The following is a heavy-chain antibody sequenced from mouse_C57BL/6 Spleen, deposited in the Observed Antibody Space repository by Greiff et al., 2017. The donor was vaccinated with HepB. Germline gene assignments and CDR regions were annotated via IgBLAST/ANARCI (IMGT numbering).Heavy chain of an antibody. V-gene: IGHV1-69*01. Sequence: QVQLKQPGAELVMPGASVKLSCKASGYTFTSYWMHWVKQRPGQGLEWIGEIDPSDSYTNYNQKFKGKSTLTVDKSSSTAYMQLSSLTSEDSAVYYCARGTYGSAMDYWGQGTSVTVSS. J-gene: IGHJ4*01. CDR3: ARGTYGSAMDY. D-gene: IGHD1-1*01. CDR1: GYTFTSYW. CDR2: IDPSDSYT.